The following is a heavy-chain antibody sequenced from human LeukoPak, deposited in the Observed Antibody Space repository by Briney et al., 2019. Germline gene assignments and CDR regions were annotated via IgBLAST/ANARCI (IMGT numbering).Heavy chain of an antibody. Sequence: PGGSLRLSCAASGFTFSSYAMSWVRQAPGKGLEWVSAISGSGGSTYYADSVKGRLTVSRDNSKNTLYLQMNSLRAEDTAVYYCAKAEMYYFDYWGQGTRVTVSS. CDR2: ISGSGGST. CDR3: AKAEMYYFDY. D-gene: IGHD1-14*01. CDR1: GFTFSSYA. V-gene: IGHV3-23*01. J-gene: IGHJ4*02.